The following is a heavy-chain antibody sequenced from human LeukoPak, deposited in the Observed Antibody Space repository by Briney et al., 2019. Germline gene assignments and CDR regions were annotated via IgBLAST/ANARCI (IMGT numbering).Heavy chain of an antibody. D-gene: IGHD2-21*02. CDR1: GGSISSYY. J-gene: IGHJ5*02. V-gene: IGHV4-59*08. CDR2: IYYSGST. Sequence: PSETLSLTCTVSGGSISSYYWSWIRQPPGKGLEWIGYIYYSGSTNYNPSLKSRVTISVDTSKNQFSLKLTSVTAADTAVYYCARRGCGGDGRALANYNWFDPWGHGTLVTVSS. CDR3: ARRGCGGDGRALANYNWFDP.